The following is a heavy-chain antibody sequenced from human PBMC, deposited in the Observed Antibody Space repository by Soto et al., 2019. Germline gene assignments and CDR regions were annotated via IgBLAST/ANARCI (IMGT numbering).Heavy chain of an antibody. D-gene: IGHD2-2*02. J-gene: IGHJ4*02. CDR2: IDPSDSQT. Sequence: GDSLKISCKGSGYSFAGYWITWVRQKPGKGLEWMGRIDPSDSQTYYSPSFRGHVTISVTKSITTVFLQWSSLRASDTAMYYCARHSSDIVVVPAAIPLDYWGQGTLVTVSS. V-gene: IGHV5-10-1*01. CDR1: GYSFAGYW. CDR3: ARHSSDIVVVPAAIPLDY.